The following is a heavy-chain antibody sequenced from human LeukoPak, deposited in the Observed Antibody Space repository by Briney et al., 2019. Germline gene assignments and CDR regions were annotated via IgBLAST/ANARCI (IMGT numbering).Heavy chain of an antibody. CDR1: GGSISSYY. CDR3: ARGPLYCSGGSCPPFDYYYNMDV. CDR2: IYTSGST. D-gene: IGHD2-15*01. J-gene: IGHJ6*03. Sequence: PSETLSLTCTVSGGSISSYYWSWIRQPAGKGLEWIGRIYTSGSTNYNPSLKSRVTMSVDTSKNQFSLKLSSVTAADTAVYYCARGPLYCSGGSCPPFDYYYNMDVWGKGTTVTVSS. V-gene: IGHV4-4*07.